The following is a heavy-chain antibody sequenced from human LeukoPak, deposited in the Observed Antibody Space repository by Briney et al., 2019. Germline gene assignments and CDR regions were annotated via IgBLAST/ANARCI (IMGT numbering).Heavy chain of an antibody. D-gene: IGHD2/OR15-2a*01. V-gene: IGHV3-15*01. J-gene: IGHJ4*02. CDR2: ITSKTDGGIT. CDR1: GFSFTDAW. Sequence: GRSLRLSCAASGFSFTDAWMSWVRQAPGKGLEWVGRITSKTDGGITDSAAPVKGRFTVSRDDSKNTLFLQMSSLRTEDTAVYYCATDESNSFFFWGQGTLVTVSS. CDR3: ATDESNSFFF.